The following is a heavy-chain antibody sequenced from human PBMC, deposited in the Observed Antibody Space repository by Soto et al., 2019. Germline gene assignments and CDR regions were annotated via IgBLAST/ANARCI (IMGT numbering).Heavy chain of an antibody. Sequence: GGSLRLSCAASGFTFDDYAMHWVRQAPGKGLEWVSGISWNSGSIGYADSVKGRFTISRDNAKNSLYLQMNSLRAEDTALYYCAKELLPGYYDFWSGMDVWGQGTTVTVSS. CDR2: ISWNSGSI. V-gene: IGHV3-9*01. CDR1: GFTFDDYA. J-gene: IGHJ6*02. D-gene: IGHD3-3*01. CDR3: AKELLPGYYDFWSGMDV.